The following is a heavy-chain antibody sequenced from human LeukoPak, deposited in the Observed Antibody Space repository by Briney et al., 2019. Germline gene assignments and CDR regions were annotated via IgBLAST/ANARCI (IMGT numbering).Heavy chain of an antibody. V-gene: IGHV3-30*04. CDR3: ARGGGPDTAMNLDY. CDR1: GFTFSRFA. Sequence: GRSLRLSCAASGFTFSRFAMHWVRQAPDKGLEWVAVISYDGSNKYYADSVKGRLTISRDNSKNTVFLQMNSLRPEDTAVYYCARGGGPDTAMNLDYWGQGTLITVSS. D-gene: IGHD5-18*01. J-gene: IGHJ4*02. CDR2: ISYDGSNK.